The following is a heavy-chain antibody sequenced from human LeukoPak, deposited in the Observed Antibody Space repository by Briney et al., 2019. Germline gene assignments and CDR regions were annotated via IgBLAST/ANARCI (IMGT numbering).Heavy chain of an antibody. CDR2: ISGSGGST. CDR1: GFTFSSYA. CDR3: AKWIVVVPPASSFSYYFDY. D-gene: IGHD2-2*01. V-gene: IGHV3-23*01. J-gene: IGHJ4*02. Sequence: TGGSLRLSCAASGFTFSSYAMSWVRQAPGKGLEWVSTISGSGGSTKYADSVKGRFTISRDNSKNTLYLQMNSLRAEDTAVYYCAKWIVVVPPASSFSYYFDYWGQGTLVTVSS.